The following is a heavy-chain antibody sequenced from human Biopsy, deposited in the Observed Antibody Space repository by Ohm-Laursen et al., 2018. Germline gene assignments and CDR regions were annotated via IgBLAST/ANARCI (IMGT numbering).Heavy chain of an antibody. V-gene: IGHV3-72*01. D-gene: IGHD2-15*01. CDR3: ARMFASPGACSGGTCYPGDDY. J-gene: IGHJ4*02. Sequence: SLRLSCTASGFTFSDHYMDWVRQAPGKGLEWVCRSSNKANSYTTEYAASVKCRFTISRDESETSMYLQMSGLKTEDTAVYYCARMFASPGACSGGTCYPGDDYWGQGTLATVSS. CDR1: GFTFSDHY. CDR2: SSNKANSYTT.